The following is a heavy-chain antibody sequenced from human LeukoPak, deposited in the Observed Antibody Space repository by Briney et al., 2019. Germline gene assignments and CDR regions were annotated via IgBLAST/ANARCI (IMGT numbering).Heavy chain of an antibody. D-gene: IGHD5-12*01. CDR2: MKQDGSEK. CDR3: ARDLGHTGYDLYDY. Sequence: GGPLRLSCAVSGINFRGYWMAWVRQAPGKGLEWVANMKQDGSEKYYVDSVKGRFTISRDNAKNSLYLEMNSLRVEDTAVYYCARDLGHTGYDLYDYWGQGTLVTVSS. V-gene: IGHV3-7*01. CDR1: GINFRGYW. J-gene: IGHJ4*02.